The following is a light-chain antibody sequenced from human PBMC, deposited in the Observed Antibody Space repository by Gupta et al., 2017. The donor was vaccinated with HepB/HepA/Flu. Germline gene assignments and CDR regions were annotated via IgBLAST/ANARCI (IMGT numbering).Light chain of an antibody. J-gene: IGLJ3*02. V-gene: IGLV1-40*01. CDR2: GNS. Sequence: QSVLTQPPSVSGAPGQRVTISCTGSSSNIGAGYDVHWYQQLPVTAPKLLIYGNSNRPSGVPDRFSGSKSGTSASLAITGLQAEDEADYYCQSYDSSLSGHWVFGGGTKLTVL. CDR3: QSYDSSLSGHWV. CDR1: SSNIGAGYD.